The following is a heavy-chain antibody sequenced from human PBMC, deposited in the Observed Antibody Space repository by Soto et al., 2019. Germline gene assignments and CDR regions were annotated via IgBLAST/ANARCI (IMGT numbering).Heavy chain of an antibody. Sequence: PGGSLRLSCAASGFTFSNAWMSWVRQAPGKGLEWVGRIKSKTDGGTTDYAAPVKGRFTISRDDSKNTLYLQMNSLKTEDTAVYYCLGEEYYYDSSGYYFDYWGQGTLVTVSS. V-gene: IGHV3-15*01. D-gene: IGHD3-22*01. CDR3: LGEEYYYDSSGYYFDY. J-gene: IGHJ4*02. CDR1: GFTFSNAW. CDR2: IKSKTDGGTT.